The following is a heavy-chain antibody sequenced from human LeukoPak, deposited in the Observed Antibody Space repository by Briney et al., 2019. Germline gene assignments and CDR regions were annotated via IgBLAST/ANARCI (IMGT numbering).Heavy chain of an antibody. J-gene: IGHJ6*02. V-gene: IGHV3-30*03. CDR2: ISYGGSNK. CDR3: ARHGTPSLLYYDFWSGYYRYGVDV. D-gene: IGHD3-3*01. CDR1: GFTFSSYG. Sequence: GGSLRLSCAASGFTFSSYGMHWVRQAPGKGLEWVAVISYGGSNKYYADSVKGRFTISRDNSKNTLYLQMNSLRAEDTAVYYCARHGTPSLLYYDFWSGYYRYGVDVWGQGTTVTVSS.